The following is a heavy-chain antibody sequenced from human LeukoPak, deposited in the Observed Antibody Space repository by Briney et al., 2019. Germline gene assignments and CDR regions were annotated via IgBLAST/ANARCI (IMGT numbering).Heavy chain of an antibody. CDR3: ARVHGFWSGQDDY. D-gene: IGHD3-3*01. CDR1: GFTFSSYS. CDR2: ISSSSSYI. V-gene: IGHV3-21*01. J-gene: IGHJ4*02. Sequence: NPGGSLRLSCAASGFTFSSYSMNWVRQAPGKGLEWVSSISSSSSYIYYADSVKGRFTISRDNAKNSLYLQMNSLRAEDTAVYYCARVHGFWSGQDDYWGQGTLVTVSS.